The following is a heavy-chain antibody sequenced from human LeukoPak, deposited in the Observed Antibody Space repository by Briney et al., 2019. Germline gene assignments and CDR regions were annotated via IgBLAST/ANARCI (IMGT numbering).Heavy chain of an antibody. CDR1: GFTFSSYS. V-gene: IGHV3-48*01. CDR2: ISSSSSTI. J-gene: IGHJ2*01. CDR3: VRGGRLRSGWFDL. D-gene: IGHD3-9*01. Sequence: GGSLRLSCAASGFTFSSYSMNWVRQAPGKGLEWVSYISSSSSTIYYADSVKGRFTISRDNAKNSLYLQMNSLRAGDTAVYYCVRGGRLRSGWFDLWGRGNLVSVSS.